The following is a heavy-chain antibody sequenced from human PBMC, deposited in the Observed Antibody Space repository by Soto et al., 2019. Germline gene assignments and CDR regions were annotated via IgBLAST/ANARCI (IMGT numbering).Heavy chain of an antibody. CDR2: ISGSGDNT. Sequence: PGGSLRLSCAASAFTFNYYGMNWVRKAPGKGLEWVSAISGSGDNTYYADSVKGRFTISRDNSKNMLFLQMNSLRAEDTAVYYCAKETGHRGPYDYWGQGTLVTSPQ. V-gene: IGHV3-23*01. D-gene: IGHD5-12*01. CDR1: AFTFNYYG. CDR3: AKETGHRGPYDY. J-gene: IGHJ4*02.